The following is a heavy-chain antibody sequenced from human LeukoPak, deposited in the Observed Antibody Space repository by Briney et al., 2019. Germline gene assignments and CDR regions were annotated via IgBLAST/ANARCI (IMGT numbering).Heavy chain of an antibody. CDR1: GFTFNTHN. J-gene: IGHJ4*02. CDR3: ARVRAGLQSFYF. V-gene: IGHV3-21*06. D-gene: IGHD2-21*02. Sequence: GGSLRLSCAASGFTFNTHNLNWVRQAPGKGLEWVSDISSGSKYILYADSVKGRFTVSRDNAKNSVYLQMNSLRAEDTAVYYCARVRAGLQSFYFWGQGTRVTVSS. CDR2: ISSGSKYI.